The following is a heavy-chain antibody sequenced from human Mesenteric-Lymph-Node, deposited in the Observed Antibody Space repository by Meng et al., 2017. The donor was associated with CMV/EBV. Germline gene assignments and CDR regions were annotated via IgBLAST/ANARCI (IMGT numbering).Heavy chain of an antibody. Sequence: GESLKISCKGSGYSFTSYWIGWVRQMPGKGLEWMGIIYPGDSDTRYSPSFQGQVTISADKSISTAYMELSSLRSADTAVYYCAKYLGYCSSTSCRNWFDPWGQGTLVTVSS. V-gene: IGHV5-51*01. J-gene: IGHJ5*02. CDR3: AKYLGYCSSTSCRNWFDP. CDR1: GYSFTSYW. CDR2: IYPGDSDT. D-gene: IGHD2-2*01.